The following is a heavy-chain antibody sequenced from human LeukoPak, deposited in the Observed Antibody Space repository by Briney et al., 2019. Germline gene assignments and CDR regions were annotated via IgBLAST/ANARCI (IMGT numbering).Heavy chain of an antibody. J-gene: IGHJ6*03. CDR2: IYSGGST. D-gene: IGHD2-15*01. Sequence: PGGSLRLSCAASGLTVSSNYMSWVRQAPGKGLEWVSVIYSGGSTYYADSVKGRFTISRDNSKNTLYLQMNSLRAEDTAIYYCAKNGDRGAYCTGGTCYPYFYYYMDVWGKGTTVTI. CDR3: AKNGDRGAYCTGGTCYPYFYYYMDV. V-gene: IGHV3-66*01. CDR1: GLTVSSNY.